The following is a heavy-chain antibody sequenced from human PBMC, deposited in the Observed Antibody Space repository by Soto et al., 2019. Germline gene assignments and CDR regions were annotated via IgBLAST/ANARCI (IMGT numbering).Heavy chain of an antibody. CDR3: ARDRRYCSGGSCYLGTNWFDP. CDR2: INAGNGNT. D-gene: IGHD2-15*01. Sequence: QVPLVQSGAEVKKPGASVKVSCKASGYTFTSYAMHWVRQAPGQRLEWMGWINAGNGNTKCSQKFQGRVTITRDTSASTAYMELSSLRSEDTAVYYCARDRRYCSGGSCYLGTNWFDPWGQGTLVTVSS. V-gene: IGHV1-3*01. J-gene: IGHJ5*02. CDR1: GYTFTSYA.